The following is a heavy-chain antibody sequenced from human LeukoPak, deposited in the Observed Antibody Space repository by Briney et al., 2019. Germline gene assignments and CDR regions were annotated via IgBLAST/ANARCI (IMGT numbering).Heavy chain of an antibody. D-gene: IGHD3-16*01. V-gene: IGHV3-7*01. CDR1: GFTFSNYW. CDR2: IKQDGSET. Sequence: PGGFLRLSCVASGFTFSNYWTSWVRQAPGKGLEWVANIKQDGSETYYVDSVRGRFTISRDNAKNSLYLQMNSLRAEDTAVYYCARGRRLGDYFDYWGQGTLVTVSS. J-gene: IGHJ4*02. CDR3: ARGRRLGDYFDY.